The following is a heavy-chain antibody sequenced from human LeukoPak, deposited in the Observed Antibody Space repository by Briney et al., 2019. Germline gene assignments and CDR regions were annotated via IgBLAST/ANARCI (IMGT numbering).Heavy chain of an antibody. D-gene: IGHD3-3*01. CDR2: IYPGDSDT. Sequence: GGSLKISCKGSGYSFTSCWIGWVRQMPGKGLEWMGIIYPGDSDTRYSPSFQGQVTISADKSISTAYLQWSSLKASDTAMYYCARRNYDFWSGYYIDYWGQGTLVTVSS. CDR3: ARRNYDFWSGYYIDY. V-gene: IGHV5-51*01. J-gene: IGHJ4*02. CDR1: GYSFTSCW.